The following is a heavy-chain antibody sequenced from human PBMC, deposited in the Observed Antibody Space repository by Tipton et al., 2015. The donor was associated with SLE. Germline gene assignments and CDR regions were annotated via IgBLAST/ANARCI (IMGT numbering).Heavy chain of an antibody. CDR3: ARGRIAVALFDY. CDR1: GGSFSGYY. Sequence: TLSLTCAVYGGSFSGYYWGWIRQPPGKGLEWIGEINHSGSTNYNPSLKSRVTISVDTSKNQFSLKLSSVTAADTAVYFCARGRIAVALFDYWGQGTLVTVSS. J-gene: IGHJ4*02. D-gene: IGHD6-19*01. V-gene: IGHV4-34*01. CDR2: INHSGST.